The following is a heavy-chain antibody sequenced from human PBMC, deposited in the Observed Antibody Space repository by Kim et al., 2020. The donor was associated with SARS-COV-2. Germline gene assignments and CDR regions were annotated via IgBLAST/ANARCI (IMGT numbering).Heavy chain of an antibody. V-gene: IGHV3-30*04. Sequence: GGSLRLSCAASGFTFSSYTMHWVRQAPGKGLEWVAVISYDGSNKYYADSVKGRFTISRDNSKNTLYLQMNSLRAEDTAVYYCAREVYDFWSGYFDYWGQGTLVTVSS. D-gene: IGHD3-3*01. CDR2: ISYDGSNK. CDR1: GFTFSSYT. J-gene: IGHJ4*02. CDR3: AREVYDFWSGYFDY.